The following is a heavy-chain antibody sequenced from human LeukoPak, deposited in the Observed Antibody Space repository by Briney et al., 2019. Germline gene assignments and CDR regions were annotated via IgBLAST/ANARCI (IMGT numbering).Heavy chain of an antibody. D-gene: IGHD3-10*01. J-gene: IGHJ5*02. CDR2: INHSGST. V-gene: IGHV4-34*01. Sequence: SETLSLTCTVSGGSISSYYWSWIRQPPGKGLEWIGEINHSGSTNYNPSLKSRVTISVDTSKNQFSLKLSSVTAADTAVYYCARGVTMVRGVPLYWFDPWGQGTLVTVSS. CDR1: GGSISSYY. CDR3: ARGVTMVRGVPLYWFDP.